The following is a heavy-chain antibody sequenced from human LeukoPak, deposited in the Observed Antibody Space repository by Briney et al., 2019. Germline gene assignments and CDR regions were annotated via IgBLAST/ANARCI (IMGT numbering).Heavy chain of an antibody. V-gene: IGHV3-30*04. J-gene: IGHJ4*02. D-gene: IGHD2-2*02. Sequence: GRSLRLSCAASGFTFSSYAMHWVRQAPGKGLEWVAVISYDGSNKYYADSVKGRFTISRDNSKNTLYLQMNSLRAEDTAVYYCASSGCSSTSCYTDYWGQGTLVTVSS. CDR3: ASSGCSSTSCYTDY. CDR1: GFTFSSYA. CDR2: ISYDGSNK.